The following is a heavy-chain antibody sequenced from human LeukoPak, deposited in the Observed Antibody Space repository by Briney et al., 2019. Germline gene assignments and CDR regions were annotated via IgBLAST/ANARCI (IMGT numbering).Heavy chain of an antibody. CDR3: AKDSTFGELPH. CDR1: GYTFTGYY. V-gene: IGHV1-2*02. J-gene: IGHJ4*02. D-gene: IGHD3-10*01. Sequence: ASVKVSFKASGYTFTGYYMYWVRQAPGQGLEWMGWINPSSGDTNSAQKFEGRVSMTRDTSISTAYMELSRLTPDDTAVYYCAKDSTFGELPHWGQGTLVTVSS. CDR2: INPSSGDT.